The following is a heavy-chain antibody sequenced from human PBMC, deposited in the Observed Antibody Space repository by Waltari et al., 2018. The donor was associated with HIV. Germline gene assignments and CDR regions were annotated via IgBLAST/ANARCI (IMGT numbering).Heavy chain of an antibody. CDR2: ISGSGTTT. D-gene: IGHD6-19*01. Sequence: QVQLVESGGGLVKPGGSLRLSCAASGFNFSDSYMRWIRQAPGKGLEWVSYISGSGTTTYYIESVKGRFTISRDNAKESVYLQMSSLRPEDTAIYYCASKTSGWYAYWGRGALVTVSS. CDR3: ASKTSGWYAY. J-gene: IGHJ4*02. V-gene: IGHV3-11*01. CDR1: GFNFSDSY.